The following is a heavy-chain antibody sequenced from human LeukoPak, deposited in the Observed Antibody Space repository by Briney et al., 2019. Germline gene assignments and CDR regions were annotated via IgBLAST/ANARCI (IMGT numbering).Heavy chain of an antibody. V-gene: IGHV3-30*18. CDR2: ISYDESDK. CDR1: GFTFSNYG. J-gene: IGHJ6*02. D-gene: IGHD2-15*01. CDR3: AKGVIAATNAAYYGMDV. Sequence: GGSLRLSCAASGFTFSNYGMHWVRQAPGKGLEWVAVISYDESDKYYADSVKGRFTISRDNSKNTLYLQMNSLRPEDTAVYYCAKGVIAATNAAYYGMDVWGQGTTVTVSS.